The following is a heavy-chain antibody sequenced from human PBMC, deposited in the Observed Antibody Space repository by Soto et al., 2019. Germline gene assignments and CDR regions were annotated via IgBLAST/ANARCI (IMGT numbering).Heavy chain of an antibody. V-gene: IGHV3-30*18. D-gene: IGHD5-12*01. J-gene: IGHJ4*02. CDR2: ASYDGSYK. CDR1: GFTFSSFG. CDR3: ANARAVVATTPDFDY. Sequence: QVQLVESGGGVVQPGRSLRLSCAASGFTFSSFGMHWVRQAPGKGLEWVAVASYDGSYKYYADSVKGRFTISRDNSKNTLYLQMNSLIAEDTAVDYCANARAVVATTPDFDYWGQGTLVTVSS.